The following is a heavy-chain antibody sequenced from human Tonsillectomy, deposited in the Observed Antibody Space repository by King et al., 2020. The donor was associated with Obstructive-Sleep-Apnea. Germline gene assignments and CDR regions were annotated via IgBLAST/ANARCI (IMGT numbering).Heavy chain of an antibody. CDR1: GFTVSSNY. J-gene: IGHJ6*02. CDR3: ARDWGANYYYYYGMDV. V-gene: IGHV3-66*01. CDR2: IYSGGST. Sequence: QLVQSGGGLVQPGGSLRLSCAASGFTVSSNYMSWVRQAPGKGLEWVSVIYSGGSTYYADSVKGRFTISRDNSKNTLYLQMNSLRAEATAVYYCARDWGANYYYYYGMDVWGQGTTVTVSS. D-gene: IGHD3-16*01.